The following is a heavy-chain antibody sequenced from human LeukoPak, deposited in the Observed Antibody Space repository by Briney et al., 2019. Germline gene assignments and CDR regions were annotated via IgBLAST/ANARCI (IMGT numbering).Heavy chain of an antibody. V-gene: IGHV3-21*01. Sequence: GSLRLSCAASGFTFSSYSMNWVRQAPGKGLEWVSSISSSSSYIYYADSVKGRFTISRDNAKNSLYLQMNSLRAEDTAVYYCARAHSLIYGGNSYYGMDVWGQGTTVTVSS. CDR1: GFTFSSYS. CDR3: ARAHSLIYGGNSYYGMDV. J-gene: IGHJ6*02. CDR2: ISSSSSYI. D-gene: IGHD4-23*01.